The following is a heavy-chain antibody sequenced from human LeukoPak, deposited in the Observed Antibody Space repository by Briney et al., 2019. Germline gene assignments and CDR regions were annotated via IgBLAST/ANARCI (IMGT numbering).Heavy chain of an antibody. CDR1: GFTFSTYA. V-gene: IGHV3-30-3*02. D-gene: IGHD6-19*01. CDR2: ILYDGTSQ. CDR3: AKLGYSSGWYDFQIDAFDF. J-gene: IGHJ3*01. Sequence: GRSLRLSCAASGFTFSTYAMHWVRQAPGKGLEWVAVILYDGTSQYYADSVKGRFTISRDNSKNTLYLQMNSLRAEDTAVYYCAKLGYSSGWYDFQIDAFDFWGQGTMVTVSS.